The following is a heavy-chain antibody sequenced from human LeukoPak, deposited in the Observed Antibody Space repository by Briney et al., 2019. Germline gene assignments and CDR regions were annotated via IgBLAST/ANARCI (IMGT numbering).Heavy chain of an antibody. D-gene: IGHD2-2*01. CDR1: GGTFSSYA. CDR3: ARAPADIVVVPAAGDAFDI. J-gene: IGHJ3*02. Sequence: SVKISCKASGGTFSSYAISWVRQAPGQGLEWMGGIIPIFGTANYAQKFQGRVTITADESTSTAYMELSSLRSEDTAVYYCARAPADIVVVPAAGDAFDIWGQGTMVTVSS. CDR2: IIPIFGTA. V-gene: IGHV1-69*13.